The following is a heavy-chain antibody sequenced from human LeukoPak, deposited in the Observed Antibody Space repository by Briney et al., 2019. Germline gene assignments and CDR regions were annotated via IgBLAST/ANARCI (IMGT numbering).Heavy chain of an antibody. CDR3: ARGDCGSTTCGWFDP. Sequence: GGSLRLSCAASGITFRTYAMTWVRQPPGKGLERVSSTSSSGTGTYYADSVKGRFTISRDNSKNTLYLQMNSLRADDTAVYHCARGDCGSTTCGWFDPWGQGTLVTVSS. CDR2: TSSSGTGT. D-gene: IGHD2-15*01. J-gene: IGHJ5*02. CDR1: GITFRTYA. V-gene: IGHV3-23*01.